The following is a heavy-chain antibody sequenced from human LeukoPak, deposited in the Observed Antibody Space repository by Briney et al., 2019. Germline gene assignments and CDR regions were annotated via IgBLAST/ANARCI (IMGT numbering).Heavy chain of an antibody. J-gene: IGHJ4*02. CDR2: ISYDGSNK. CDR3: ARSQSSSPIDY. Sequence: GGSLRLSCAASGFTFSSYAMHWVRQAPGKGLEWVAVISYDGSNKYYADSVKGRFTISRDNSKNTLYLQMNSLRAEDTAVYYCARSQSSSPIDYWGQGTLVTVSS. D-gene: IGHD6-13*01. V-gene: IGHV3-30-3*01. CDR1: GFTFSSYA.